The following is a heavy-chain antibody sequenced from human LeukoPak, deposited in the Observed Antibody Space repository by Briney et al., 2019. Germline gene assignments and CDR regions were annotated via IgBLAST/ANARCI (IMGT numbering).Heavy chain of an antibody. D-gene: IGHD2-15*01. CDR3: ARDPGSGGHFYY. CDR2: ISGSGGST. CDR1: GFTFSSYA. V-gene: IGHV3-23*01. J-gene: IGHJ4*02. Sequence: PGGSLRLFCAASGFTFSSYAMSWVRQAPGKGLEWLSAISGSGGSTYYADSVKGRFTISRDNFKNALYLQMNSLTAEDTGVYYCARDPGSGGHFYYWGQGTLVTVSS.